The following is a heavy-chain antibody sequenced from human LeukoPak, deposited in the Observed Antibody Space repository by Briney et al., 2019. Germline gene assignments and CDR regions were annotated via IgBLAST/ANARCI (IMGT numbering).Heavy chain of an antibody. Sequence: GGSLRLSCAASGFTFNIYAMSWVRLAPGKGLQWVASMCGSAGCTYYADSVKGRFTISRDNSKNTLYLQMNSLRAEDTAIYYCARDRPNYHESNGHYYQRDGDHWGQGTLVTVSS. V-gene: IGHV3-23*01. CDR2: MCGSAGCT. CDR3: ARDRPNYHESNGHYYQRDGDH. CDR1: GFTFNIYA. J-gene: IGHJ5*02. D-gene: IGHD3-22*01.